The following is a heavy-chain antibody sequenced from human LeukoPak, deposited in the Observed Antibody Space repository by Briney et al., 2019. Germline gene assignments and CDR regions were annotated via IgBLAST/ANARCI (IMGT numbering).Heavy chain of an antibody. CDR3: ARVGDYALKD. Sequence: PGGSLRLSCAASGFTFSSYWMHWVRQAPGKGPVWVSRINNDGSGTTYADSVKGRFTISRDDAKNTLYLQMNSLRAEDTAVYYCARVGDYALKDWGQGTLVTVSS. CDR2: INNDGSGT. J-gene: IGHJ4*02. D-gene: IGHD3-16*01. V-gene: IGHV3-74*01. CDR1: GFTFSSYW.